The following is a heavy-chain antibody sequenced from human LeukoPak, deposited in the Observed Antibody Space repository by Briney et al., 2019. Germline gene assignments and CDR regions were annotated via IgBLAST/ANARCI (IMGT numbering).Heavy chain of an antibody. CDR2: IYYSGST. CDR3: ARGRSRYSSRWNWFDP. V-gene: IGHV4-39*01. J-gene: IGHJ5*02. Sequence: SETRSLTCSVSGDSISTSSYYWGWIRQPPGKGLEWIGTIYYSGSTYYNPSLTSRVTISVDTSKNQFSLKLSSVTAADTAVYYCARGRSRYSSRWNWFDPWGQGTLVTVSS. D-gene: IGHD6-13*01. CDR1: GDSISTSSYY.